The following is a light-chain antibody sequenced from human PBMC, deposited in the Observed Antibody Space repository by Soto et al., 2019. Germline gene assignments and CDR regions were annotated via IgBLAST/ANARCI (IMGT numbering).Light chain of an antibody. Sequence: EIVLTQSPGTLSLSPGERATLSCRASQSVASNYLAWYQQKPGQAPRLLIHGACNRATGIPDRFGGSGSGTDFTLSISRLEPEDFAVYYCQQYGTSRTFGQGTKVEIK. CDR2: GAC. V-gene: IGKV3-20*01. CDR3: QQYGTSRT. CDR1: QSVASNY. J-gene: IGKJ1*01.